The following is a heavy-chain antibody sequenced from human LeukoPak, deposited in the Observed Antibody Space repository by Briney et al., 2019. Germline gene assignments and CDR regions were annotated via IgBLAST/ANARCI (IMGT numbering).Heavy chain of an antibody. Sequence: SETLSLTCTVSGGSISSHYWSWIRQPPGKGLEWIGYISYTGSTNYNPSLRGRVTISVDTSKNQFSLKLSSVTAADTAVYYCASHDYNNYESDYWGQGTLVTVSS. CDR3: ASHDYNNYESDY. V-gene: IGHV4-59*11. D-gene: IGHD4-11*01. CDR2: ISYTGST. CDR1: GGSISSHY. J-gene: IGHJ4*02.